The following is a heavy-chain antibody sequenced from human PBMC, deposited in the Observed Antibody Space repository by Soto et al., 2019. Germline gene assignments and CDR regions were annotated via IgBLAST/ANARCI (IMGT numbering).Heavy chain of an antibody. CDR1: GFTFSSYA. V-gene: IGHV3-64*01. CDR2: ISSNGGST. Sequence: PGGSLKLSCAASGFTFSSYAMHWVRQAPGKGLEYVSGISSNGGSTYYANSVKGRFTISRDNSKNTLYLQMGSLRAEDMTVYYCARDNAFDICGEGTLVTV. CDR3: ARDNAFDI. J-gene: IGHJ3*02.